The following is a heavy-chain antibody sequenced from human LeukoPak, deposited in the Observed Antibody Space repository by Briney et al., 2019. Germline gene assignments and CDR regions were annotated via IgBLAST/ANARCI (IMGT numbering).Heavy chain of an antibody. J-gene: IGHJ4*02. CDR2: ISPKSGDT. D-gene: IGHD3-3*02. Sequence: ASVKVSCKASGYTFSDFYIHWVRQAPGQGLEYVGWISPKSGDTYSPQRFQGRVTMTRDASISTAYMELSSLRSDDTAVYFCARVRLADERAWAYWGQGTLVTVSS. CDR1: GYTFSDFY. CDR3: ARVRLADERAWAY. V-gene: IGHV1-2*02.